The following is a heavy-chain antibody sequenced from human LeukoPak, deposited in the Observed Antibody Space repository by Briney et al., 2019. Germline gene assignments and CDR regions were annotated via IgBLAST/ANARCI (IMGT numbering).Heavy chain of an antibody. CDR1: GFTFSSYG. Sequence: HPGGSLRLSCAASGFTFSSYGMHWVRQAPGKGLEWVAVISYDGSNKYYADSVKGRFTISRDNSKNTLYLQMNSLRAEDTAVYYCAREAYGRRFDPWGQGTLVTVSS. D-gene: IGHD3-10*01. V-gene: IGHV3-30*19. CDR2: ISYDGSNK. J-gene: IGHJ5*02. CDR3: AREAYGRRFDP.